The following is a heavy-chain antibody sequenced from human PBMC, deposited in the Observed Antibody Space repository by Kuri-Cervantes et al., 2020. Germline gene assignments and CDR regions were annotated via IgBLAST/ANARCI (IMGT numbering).Heavy chain of an antibody. CDR2: LGWHGGSR. CDR1: GFTFRDYG. CDR3: VKEVEEEGRRSDDAFDL. Sequence: GGSLRLSCIASGFTFRDYGMHWVRQAPGKGPEWVAGLGWHGGSRNYGDSVRGRFTISRDNAKNSVYLQMDSLRPDDTALYYCVKEVEEEGRRSDDAFDLWGQGTMVTVSS. J-gene: IGHJ3*01. V-gene: IGHV3-9*01.